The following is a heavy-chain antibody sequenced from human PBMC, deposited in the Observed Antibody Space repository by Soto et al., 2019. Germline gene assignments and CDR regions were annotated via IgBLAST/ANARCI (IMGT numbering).Heavy chain of an antibody. D-gene: IGHD2-2*01. Sequence: QVQLVESGGGVVQPGRSLRLSCAASGFTFSSYAMHWVRQAPGKGLEWVAVISYDGSNKYYADSVKGRFTISRDNSKNTLYLQMNSLRAEDTAVYYCARESPYCSSTICYRPMDYWGQGTLVTVSS. J-gene: IGHJ4*02. CDR1: GFTFSSYA. CDR3: ARESPYCSSTICYRPMDY. V-gene: IGHV3-30-3*01. CDR2: ISYDGSNK.